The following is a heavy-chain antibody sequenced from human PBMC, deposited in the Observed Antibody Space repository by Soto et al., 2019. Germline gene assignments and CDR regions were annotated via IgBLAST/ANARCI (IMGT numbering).Heavy chain of an antibody. CDR3: ARDGTSNHNYIDP. CDR2: VYFTGTT. D-gene: IGHD1-1*01. Sequence: QVQLQESGPRLVKASETLSLTCTVSGSSLSYGGYCWSWLRQQPGKGLEWIGYVYFTGTTYYNPSLKSRLSLSVETSKNQFSLKLTSVTAADTAVYYCARDGTSNHNYIDPWGPGTLVTVSS. J-gene: IGHJ5*02. CDR1: GSSLSYGGYC. V-gene: IGHV4-31*03.